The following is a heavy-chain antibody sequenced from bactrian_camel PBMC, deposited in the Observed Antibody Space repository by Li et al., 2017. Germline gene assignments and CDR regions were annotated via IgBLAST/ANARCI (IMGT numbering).Heavy chain of an antibody. CDR2: IDSDGGT. V-gene: IGHV3S53*01. Sequence: HVQLVESGGGSVQAGGSLRLSCAASTSIRTFNLYAMGWFRQAPGKEREGVATIDSDGGTSYAASVKGRFTISKDNAKNTLFLQMNSLTPEDTAMYYCTADAGKYYLAAKAPDMDYWGQGTQVTVS. CDR1: IRTFNLYA. J-gene: IGHJ4*01. D-gene: IGHD2*01. CDR3: TADAGKYYLAAKAPDMDY.